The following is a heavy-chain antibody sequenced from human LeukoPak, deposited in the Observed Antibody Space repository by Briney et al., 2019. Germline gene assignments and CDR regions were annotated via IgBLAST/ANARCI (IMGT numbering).Heavy chain of an antibody. CDR3: ARAKYYYDSSGYYLFDY. D-gene: IGHD3-22*01. V-gene: IGHV4-59*01. Sequence: KASETLSLTCTVSGGSISSYYWSWIRQPPGKALEWIGYIYYSGSTNYNPSLKSRVTISVDTSKNQFSLKLSSVTAADTAVYYCARAKYYYDSSGYYLFDYWGQGTLVTVSS. CDR1: GGSISSYY. CDR2: IYYSGST. J-gene: IGHJ4*02.